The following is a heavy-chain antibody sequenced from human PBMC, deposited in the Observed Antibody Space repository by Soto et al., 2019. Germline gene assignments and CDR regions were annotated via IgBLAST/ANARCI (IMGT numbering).Heavy chain of an antibody. V-gene: IGHV3-74*01. CDR2: INGDGSNT. CDR3: ARGARGLYYTDV. J-gene: IGHJ6*03. CDR1: GFTFNNYW. Sequence: EVQLVESGGGLVQPGGSLRLSCAASGFTFNNYWLHWVRQAPGKGLVWVSRINGDGSNTNYADSVTGRFTISRDNAKNTVYLQMNSLRAEDTAVYYCARGARGLYYTDVWGKGTTVTVSS.